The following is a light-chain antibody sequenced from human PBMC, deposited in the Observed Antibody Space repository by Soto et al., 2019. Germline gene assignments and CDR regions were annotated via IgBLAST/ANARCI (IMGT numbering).Light chain of an antibody. Sequence: DIVMTQSPDSMAVSLGERATINCKSSQSVLYSSNNKNYVAWYQQKPGQPPTLLIYWASTRKSGVPDRFIGSGSGTDFTLTISSLQAEDVAVYYCQQHYTTPPTFGPGTKVDIK. V-gene: IGKV4-1*01. CDR1: QSVLYSSNNKNY. J-gene: IGKJ3*01. CDR2: WAS. CDR3: QQHYTTPPT.